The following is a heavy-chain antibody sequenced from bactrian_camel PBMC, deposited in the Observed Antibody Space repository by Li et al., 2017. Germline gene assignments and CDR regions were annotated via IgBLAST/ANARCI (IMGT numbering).Heavy chain of an antibody. D-gene: IGHD3*01. Sequence: HVQLVESGGGSVQSGGSLRLSCAASGYTVSTYCMGWFRQTPGKEREGVATIDAAGSTNYQDSVKGRFTISQDKVENAVRLQVDNVKPEDTAMYYCAADPGLDREVEYDCYSGTWYPGENYWGQGTQVTVS. J-gene: IGHJ4*01. CDR3: AADPGLDREVEYDCYSGTWYPGENY. CDR2: IDAAGST. CDR1: GYTVSTYC. V-gene: IGHV3S53*01.